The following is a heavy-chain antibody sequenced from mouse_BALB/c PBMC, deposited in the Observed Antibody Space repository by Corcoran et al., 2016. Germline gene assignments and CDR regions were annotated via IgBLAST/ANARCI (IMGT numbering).Heavy chain of an antibody. V-gene: IGHV9-3-1*01. Sequence: QIQLVQSGPELKKPGETVKISCKASGYTFTNYGMNWVKQAPGKGLKWMGWINTYTGEPTYADDFKGRFAFSLETSASTAYLQINNLKNEDTATYFCARVATVVYYYAMDYWGQGTSVTVSS. CDR2: INTYTGEP. D-gene: IGHD1-1*01. CDR1: GYTFTNYG. CDR3: ARVATVVYYYAMDY. J-gene: IGHJ4*01.